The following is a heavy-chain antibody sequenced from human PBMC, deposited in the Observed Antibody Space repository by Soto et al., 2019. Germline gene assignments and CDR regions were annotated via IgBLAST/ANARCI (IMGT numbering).Heavy chain of an antibody. CDR3: AKLAYYHYAMDV. V-gene: IGHV1-2*02. CDR2: ISPKSGDT. J-gene: IGHJ6*02. CDR1: GYTFTDYY. Sequence: ASVKVSCKASGYTFTDYYLHWVRQAPGQGLEWMGWISPKSGDTKYAQNFQGRVTMTRDTSIRATYMELSSLTSDDTAVYYCAKLAYYHYAMDVWGQGTMVTVYS.